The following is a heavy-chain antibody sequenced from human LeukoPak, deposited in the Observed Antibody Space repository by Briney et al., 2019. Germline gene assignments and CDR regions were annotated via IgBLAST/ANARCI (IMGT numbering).Heavy chain of an antibody. CDR2: ISWNSGSI. CDR3: AKDMALVGASGAFDI. D-gene: IGHD1-26*01. J-gene: IGHJ3*02. CDR1: GFTFDDYA. Sequence: GRSLRLSCAASGFTFDDYAMHWVRQAPGKGLEWVSGISWNSGSIGYADSVKGRFTISRDNAKNSLYLQMNSLRAEDTALYYCAKDMALVGASGAFDIWGQGTMVTVSS. V-gene: IGHV3-9*01.